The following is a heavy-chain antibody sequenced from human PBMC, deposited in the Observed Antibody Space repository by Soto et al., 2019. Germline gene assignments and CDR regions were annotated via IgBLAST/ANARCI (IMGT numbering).Heavy chain of an antibody. D-gene: IGHD1-26*01. CDR2: IYYSGST. V-gene: IGHV4-59*08. CDR1: GGSISSYY. Sequence: SETLSLTCTVSGGSISSYYWSWIRQPPGKGLEWIGYIYYSGSTNYNPSLKSRVTISVDTSKNQFSLKLSSVTAADTAVYYCARWNSGSYYYYYYGMDVWGQGTTVTVSS. CDR3: ARWNSGSYYYYYYGMDV. J-gene: IGHJ6*02.